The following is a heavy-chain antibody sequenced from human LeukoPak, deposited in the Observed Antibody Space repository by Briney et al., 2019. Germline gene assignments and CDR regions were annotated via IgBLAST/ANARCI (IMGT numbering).Heavy chain of an antibody. CDR2: ISGSGGST. J-gene: IGHJ4*02. CDR3: AKGRSEGGWLYFDY. D-gene: IGHD6-19*01. Sequence: GGSLRLSCAASGFTVSSNYMSWVRQAPGKGLEWVSAISGSGGSTYYADSVKGRFTISRDNSKNTLYLQMNSLRAEDTAVYYCAKGRSEGGWLYFDYWGQGTLVTVSS. CDR1: GFTVSSNY. V-gene: IGHV3-23*01.